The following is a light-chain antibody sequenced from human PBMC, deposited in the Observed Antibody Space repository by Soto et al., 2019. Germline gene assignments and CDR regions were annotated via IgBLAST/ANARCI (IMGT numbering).Light chain of an antibody. Sequence: QSALTQPASVSGSPGQSITISCTGTSSDIWSYNLVSWYQHHPGKTPKLMIYEDNKRPSDISNRFSGSKSGNTASLTISGLQGEDEADYFCCSYAGSSTFPYVFGTGTKLTVL. CDR2: EDN. CDR3: CSYAGSSTFPYV. V-gene: IGLV2-23*02. J-gene: IGLJ1*01. CDR1: SSDIWSYNL.